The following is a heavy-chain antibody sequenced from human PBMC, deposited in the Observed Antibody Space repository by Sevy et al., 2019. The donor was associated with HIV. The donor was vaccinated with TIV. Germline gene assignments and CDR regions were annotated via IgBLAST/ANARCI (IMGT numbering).Heavy chain of an antibody. Sequence: ASVKVSCKASGYTFTSYDINWVRQATGQGLEWMGWMNPNSGNTGYAQKFQGRVIMTRNTSITTAYMELSSLKSEDTVVYYCAKGYYGFWSGYYYGMDVWGQGTTVTVSS. J-gene: IGHJ6*02. CDR3: AKGYYGFWSGYYYGMDV. CDR1: GYTFTSYD. D-gene: IGHD3-3*01. CDR2: MNPNSGNT. V-gene: IGHV1-8*01.